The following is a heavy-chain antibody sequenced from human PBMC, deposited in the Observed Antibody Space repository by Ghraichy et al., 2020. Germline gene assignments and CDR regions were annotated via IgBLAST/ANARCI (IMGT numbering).Heavy chain of an antibody. D-gene: IGHD1-26*01. CDR3: ARAPVGATAFDY. J-gene: IGHJ4*02. CDR2: IYHSGST. CDR1: GGSISSGGYS. Sequence: SETLSLTCAVSGGSISSGGYSWSWIRQPPGKGLEWIGYIYHSGSTYYNPSLKSRVTISVDRSKNQFSLKLSSVTAADTAVYYCARAPVGATAFDYWGQGTLVTVSS. V-gene: IGHV4-30-2*01.